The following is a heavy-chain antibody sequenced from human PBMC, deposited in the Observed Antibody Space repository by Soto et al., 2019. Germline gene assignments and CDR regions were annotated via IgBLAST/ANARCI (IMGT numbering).Heavy chain of an antibody. D-gene: IGHD2-8*01. CDR1: GGSFSGYY. V-gene: IGHV4-34*01. Sequence: PSETLSLTCAVYGGSFSGYYWTWIRQPPGTGLEWIGEINHSGSTNYNPSLKSRVTISVDTSKNQFSLKLSSVTAADTAVYYCARRGYCTNGVCYYGMDVWGQGTTVT. J-gene: IGHJ6*02. CDR2: INHSGST. CDR3: ARRGYCTNGVCYYGMDV.